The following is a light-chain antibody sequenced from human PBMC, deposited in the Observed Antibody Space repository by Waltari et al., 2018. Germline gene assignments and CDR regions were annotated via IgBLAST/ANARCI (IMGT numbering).Light chain of an antibody. CDR2: HAS. J-gene: IGKJ1*01. CDR1: QGVGKY. CDR3: QKYDFLPAT. Sequence: EIVLTQSPGTLSLSPGERATLPCRASQGVGKYLAWYQQRPGQAPRLLLYHASIRATGIPDRFSGSGYGTDFSLTISRREPKDFAVYYCQKYDFLPATFGQGTTVEIK. V-gene: IGKV3-20*01.